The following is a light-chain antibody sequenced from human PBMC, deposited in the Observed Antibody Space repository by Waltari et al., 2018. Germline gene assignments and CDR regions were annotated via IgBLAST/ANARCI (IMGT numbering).Light chain of an antibody. V-gene: IGKV4-1*01. CDR1: QRVLYSSNNKNY. J-gene: IGKJ1*01. CDR2: WAS. CDR3: QQYYSTPPRT. Sequence: DIVMTQSQDSLAVSLGERATINCKSSQRVLYSSNNKNYLAWYQQKPGQPPKLLIYWASTRESGVPDRFSGSGSGTDFTLTISSLQAEDVAVYYCQQYYSTPPRTFGQGTKVEIK.